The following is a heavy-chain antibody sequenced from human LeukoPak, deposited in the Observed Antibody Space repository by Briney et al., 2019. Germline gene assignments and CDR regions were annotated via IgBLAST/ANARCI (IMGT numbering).Heavy chain of an antibody. CDR1: GGSISSYY. V-gene: IGHV4-59*01. CDR3: ARSDSYYDSSGYSFNFDY. Sequence: SSETLSLTCTVSGGSISSYYWSWIRQPPGKGLDWIGYIYYSGSTNYNPSLKSRVTISVDTAKHQFSLKLSSVTAADTAVYYCARSDSYYDSSGYSFNFDYWGQGTLVTVSS. CDR2: IYYSGST. D-gene: IGHD3-22*01. J-gene: IGHJ4*02.